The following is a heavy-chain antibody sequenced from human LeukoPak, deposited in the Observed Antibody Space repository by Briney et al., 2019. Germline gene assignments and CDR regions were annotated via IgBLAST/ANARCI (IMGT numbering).Heavy chain of an antibody. J-gene: IGHJ4*02. Sequence: ASVKVSCKASGYTFTGYYMHWVRQAPGQGLEWMGWINPNSGGTNYAQKFQGRVTMTRDTSFSTAYMELSRLRSDDTAVYYCARGTYDSSGYYYGRVFDYWGQGTLVTVSS. CDR2: INPNSGGT. CDR3: ARGTYDSSGYYYGRVFDY. V-gene: IGHV1-2*02. D-gene: IGHD3-22*01. CDR1: GYTFTGYY.